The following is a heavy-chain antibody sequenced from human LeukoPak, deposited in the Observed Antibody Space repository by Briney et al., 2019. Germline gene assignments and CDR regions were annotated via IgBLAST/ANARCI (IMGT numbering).Heavy chain of an antibody. D-gene: IGHD3-22*01. CDR2: IDTSGNT. V-gene: IGHV4-4*07. CDR1: RSSIISYY. CDR3: ARGDHYDKSGYYSDSWYFEL. Sequence: SELLSLPFTVSRSSIISYYWSLIRQGAGKGLEWIGRIDTSGNTNYNSSLNSRVSYSLDTSKTQFSLKLAYVTAADTARYYCARGDHYDKSGYYSDSWYFELWGRGTQVTVSS. J-gene: IGHJ2*01.